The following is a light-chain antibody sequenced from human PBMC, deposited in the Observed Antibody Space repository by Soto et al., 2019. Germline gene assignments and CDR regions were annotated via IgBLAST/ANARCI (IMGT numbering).Light chain of an antibody. Sequence: QPVLTQSPSASASLGASVKLTCTLSRGHSSYAIAWHQQQPEKGPRYLMKLDSDGSHTKGDAIPDRFSGSSSGAERYLTISSLQSEDEADYYCQTWGTGIHVVFGGGTKRPS. CDR1: RGHSSYA. J-gene: IGLJ2*01. V-gene: IGLV4-69*01. CDR2: LDSDGSH. CDR3: QTWGTGIHVV.